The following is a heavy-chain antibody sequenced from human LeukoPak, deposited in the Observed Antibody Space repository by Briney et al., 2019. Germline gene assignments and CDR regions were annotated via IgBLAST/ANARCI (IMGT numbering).Heavy chain of an antibody. Sequence: PGGSLRLSCAASGFTFSSYAMHWVRQAPGKGLEWVAVISYDGSNKYYADSVKGRFTISRDNSKNTLYLQMNSLRAEDTAVYYCAREGGNNWNDPESCYFDYWGQGTLVTVSS. V-gene: IGHV3-30*04. CDR1: GFTFSSYA. CDR2: ISYDGSNK. J-gene: IGHJ4*02. D-gene: IGHD1-20*01. CDR3: AREGGNNWNDPESCYFDY.